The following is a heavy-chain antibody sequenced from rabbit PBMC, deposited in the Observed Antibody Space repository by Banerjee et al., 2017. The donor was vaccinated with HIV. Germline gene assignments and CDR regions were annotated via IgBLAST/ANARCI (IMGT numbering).Heavy chain of an antibody. CDR3: ARVPYDDYLTRLDL. J-gene: IGHJ6*01. D-gene: IGHD2-1*01. V-gene: IGHV1S7*01. Sequence: QLKETGGGLVQPGGSLTLSCKASGFDFSSYYMSWVRQAPGKGLEWIGIIYAGKGSTDYASWVNGRFTISSDNAQNTVDLQMNSLTAADTATYFCARVPYDDYLTRLDLWGPGTLVTVS. CDR1: GFDFSSYY. CDR2: IYAGKGST.